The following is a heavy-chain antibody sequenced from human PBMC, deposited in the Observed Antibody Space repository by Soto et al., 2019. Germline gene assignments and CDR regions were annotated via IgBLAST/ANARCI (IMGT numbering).Heavy chain of an antibody. Sequence: QVQLVQSGAEVKKPGASVKVSCKASGYTFTSYAMHWVRQAPGQRLEWMGWINAGSGNTKYSQKFQGRVTITRDTSASTAYMELSSLRSEDTAVYYCARGGDIVVVVAADYFDYWGQGTLVTVSS. V-gene: IGHV1-3*01. J-gene: IGHJ4*02. D-gene: IGHD2-15*01. CDR2: INAGSGNT. CDR1: GYTFTSYA. CDR3: ARGGDIVVVVAADYFDY.